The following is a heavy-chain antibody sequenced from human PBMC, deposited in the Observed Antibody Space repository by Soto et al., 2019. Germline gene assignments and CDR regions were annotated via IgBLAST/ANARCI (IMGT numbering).Heavy chain of an antibody. Sequence: GGSLRLSCAASGFTFDDYAMHWVRQAPGKGLEWVSLISGDGGSTYYADSVKGRFTISRDNSKNSLYLQMNSLRTEDPALYYCAKDIGGIVGANDAFDIWGQGTMVTVSS. CDR3: AKDIGGIVGANDAFDI. CDR2: ISGDGGST. CDR1: GFTFDDYA. V-gene: IGHV3-43*02. D-gene: IGHD1-26*01. J-gene: IGHJ3*02.